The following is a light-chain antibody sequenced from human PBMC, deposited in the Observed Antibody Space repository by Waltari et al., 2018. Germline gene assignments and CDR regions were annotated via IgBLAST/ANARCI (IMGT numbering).Light chain of an antibody. Sequence: VVLTQSPVTLSLSPGETATLSCRASQTIGTYLAWYQHKLGQSPRLLIYDASTRAPGIPAKFSGSGSGTDFTLTISGLEAEDSAIYYCQQRYNWPPLTFGGGTKVQTK. CDR3: QQRYNWPPLT. J-gene: IGKJ4*01. CDR2: DAS. V-gene: IGKV3-11*01. CDR1: QTIGTY.